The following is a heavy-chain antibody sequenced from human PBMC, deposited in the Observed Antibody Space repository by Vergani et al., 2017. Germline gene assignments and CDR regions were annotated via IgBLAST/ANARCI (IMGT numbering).Heavy chain of an antibody. CDR1: GFTFSSYT. D-gene: IGHD1-1*01. CDR3: LDSYGN. CDR2: IIPILGIA. V-gene: IGHV1-69*09. J-gene: IGHJ4*02. Sequence: VQLVESGGGLVKPGGSLRLSCAASGFTFSSYTISWVRQAPGQGLEWMGRIIPILGIANYAQKFQGRVTITADKSTSTAYMELSSLRSEDTAVYYCLDSYGNWGQGTLVTVSS.